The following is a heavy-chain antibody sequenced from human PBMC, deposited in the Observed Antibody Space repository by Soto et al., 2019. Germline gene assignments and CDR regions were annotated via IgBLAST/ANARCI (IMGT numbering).Heavy chain of an antibody. D-gene: IGHD3-22*01. J-gene: IGHJ4*02. Sequence: ASVKVSCKASGGTFSSYAISWVRQAPGQGLEWMGGIIPIFGTANYAQKFQGRVTITADESTSTAYMELSSLRSEDTAVYYCASPASWSGSGYYMNLYFDYWGQGTLVTVSS. CDR2: IIPIFGTA. CDR3: ASPASWSGSGYYMNLYFDY. V-gene: IGHV1-69*13. CDR1: GGTFSSYA.